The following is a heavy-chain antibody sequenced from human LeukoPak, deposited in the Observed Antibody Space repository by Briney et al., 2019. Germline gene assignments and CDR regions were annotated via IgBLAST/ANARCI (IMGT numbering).Heavy chain of an antibody. CDR1: GGTFSSYA. CDR2: IIPIFGIA. J-gene: IGHJ6*02. V-gene: IGHV1-69*04. Sequence: SAKVSCKASGGTFSSYAISWVRQAPGQGLEWMGRIIPIFGIANYAQKFQGRVTITADKSTSTAYMELSSLRSEDTAVYYCARDGNCDGDCYSMDVWGQGTTVTVSS. CDR3: ARDGNCDGDCYSMDV. D-gene: IGHD2-21*02.